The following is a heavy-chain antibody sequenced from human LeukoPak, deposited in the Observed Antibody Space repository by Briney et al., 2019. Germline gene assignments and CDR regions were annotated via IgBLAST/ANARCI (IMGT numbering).Heavy chain of an antibody. J-gene: IGHJ4*02. V-gene: IGHV3-33*01. D-gene: IGHD3-3*01. CDR3: ARGPIERFWSAYYRGPFDY. CDR1: GFTFSSYG. Sequence: GGSLRLSCAASGFTFSSYGMQWVRQAPGKGLEWVAVIWYDGSNKYYADSVKGRFTISRDNSKNTLYLQMNSLRAEDTAVYYCARGPIERFWSAYYRGPFDYWGQGTLVTVSS. CDR2: IWYDGSNK.